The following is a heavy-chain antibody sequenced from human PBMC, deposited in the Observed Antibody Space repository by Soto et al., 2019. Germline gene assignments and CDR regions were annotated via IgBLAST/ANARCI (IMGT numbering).Heavy chain of an antibody. D-gene: IGHD2-15*01. CDR1: RFTFSNAW. CDR2: IKSKTDGGTT. V-gene: IGHV3-15*01. J-gene: IGHJ6*04. Sequence: EVQLVESGGGLVKPGGSLRLSCAASRFTFSNAWMSWVRQAPGKGLEWVGRIKSKTDGGTTDYAAPVKGRFSISRDDSKNTLFLQMDSLKTEDTAVYSFTTENCSGGRCTGWDVWGKGTTVTVSS. CDR3: TTENCSGGRCTGWDV.